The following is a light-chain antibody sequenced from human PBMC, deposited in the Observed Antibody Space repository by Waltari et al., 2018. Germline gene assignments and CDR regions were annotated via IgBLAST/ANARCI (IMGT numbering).Light chain of an antibody. V-gene: IGKV3-11*01. CDR3: QQRSIWPLT. Sequence: EIVLTQSPATLSLSPGERATLSCRASQSISSNLAWYQFRPGQAPRLLIYDASNRATGIPARCSGSGSGTDFTLTINSLEPEDFAVYYCQQRSIWPLTFGGGTEVEIK. J-gene: IGKJ4*01. CDR2: DAS. CDR1: QSISSN.